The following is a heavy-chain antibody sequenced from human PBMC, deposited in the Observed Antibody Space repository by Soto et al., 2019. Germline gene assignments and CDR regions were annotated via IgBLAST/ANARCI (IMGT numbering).Heavy chain of an antibody. CDR3: ARDRRNYYDSSALYGMDV. D-gene: IGHD3-22*01. J-gene: IGHJ6*02. CDR1: GFTFSSYS. Sequence: GGSLRLSCAASGFTFSSYSMNWVRQAPGKGLEWVSSISSSSSYIYYADSVKGRFTISRDNAKNSLYLQMNSLRAEDTAVYYCARDRRNYYDSSALYGMDVWGQGTTVTVSS. CDR2: ISSSSSYI. V-gene: IGHV3-21*01.